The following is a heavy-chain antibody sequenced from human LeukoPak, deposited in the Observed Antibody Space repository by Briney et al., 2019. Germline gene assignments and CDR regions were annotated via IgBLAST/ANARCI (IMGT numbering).Heavy chain of an antibody. CDR2: IIPILGIA. D-gene: IGHD6-13*01. CDR1: GGTFSSYA. V-gene: IGHV1-69*04. J-gene: IGHJ5*02. Sequence: GASVKVSCKASGGTFSSYAISWVRQAPGQGLEWMGRIIPILGIANYAQKFQGRVTITADKSTSTAYMELSSLRSEDTAVYYCARAKWAAAGTYNWFDPWGQGTLVTVSS. CDR3: ARAKWAAAGTYNWFDP.